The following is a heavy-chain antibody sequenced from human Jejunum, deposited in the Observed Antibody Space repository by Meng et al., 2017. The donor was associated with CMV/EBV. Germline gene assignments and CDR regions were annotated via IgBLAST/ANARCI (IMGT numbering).Heavy chain of an antibody. V-gene: IGHV3-23*01. J-gene: IGHJ4*02. CDR1: GFTFSSYA. CDR3: AKEYGSGKYYNDY. CDR2: ISSTGGNT. D-gene: IGHD3-10*01. Sequence: AASGFTFSSYARTWVRQAQGKGLEWVSAISSTGGNTYYTDSVKGRFTISRDNSKSSLYLQMNSLRAEDTAVYYCAKEYGSGKYYNDYWGQGTLVTVSS.